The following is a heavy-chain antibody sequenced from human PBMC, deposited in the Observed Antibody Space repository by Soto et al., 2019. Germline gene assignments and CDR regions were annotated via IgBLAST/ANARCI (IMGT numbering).Heavy chain of an antibody. CDR1: GYTFTSYA. D-gene: IGHD6-19*01. CDR3: ARVIGGWYYFDY. J-gene: IGHJ4*02. Sequence: QVQLVQSGAEVKKPGASVKVSCKASGYTFTSYAMHWVRQAPGQRLEWMGWINAGNGNTKHSQKFQGRVTITTDTSASTAYMELSSLRSEDTAVYYCARVIGGWYYFDYWGQGTLVTVSS. V-gene: IGHV1-3*01. CDR2: INAGNGNT.